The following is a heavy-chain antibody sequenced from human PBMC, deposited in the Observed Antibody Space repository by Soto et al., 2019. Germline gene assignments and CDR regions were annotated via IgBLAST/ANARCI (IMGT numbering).Heavy chain of an antibody. D-gene: IGHD3-10*01. V-gene: IGHV1-18*01. CDR1: GYTFTNYG. J-gene: IGHJ4*02. CDR2: ISADNGVT. CDR3: ARRGVLPDY. Sequence: QVQLVQSGTEVKKPGASVKVSCKASGYTFTNYGITWVRQAPGQGLEWMGWISADNGVTNYAQKLQGRATMTTDTATSTGYMELRNLGSDDTAVYYCARRGVLPDYWGQGTLVTVSS.